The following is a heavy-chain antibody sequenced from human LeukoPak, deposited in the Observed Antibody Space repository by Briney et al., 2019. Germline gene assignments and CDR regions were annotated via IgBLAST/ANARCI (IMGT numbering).Heavy chain of an antibody. D-gene: IGHD2-15*01. CDR3: ARDRSVIRYCSGGSCYSNY. CDR2: ISAYNGNT. J-gene: IGHJ4*02. Sequence: ASVKVSCKASGYTFTNYGISWVRQAPGQGLEWMGWISAYNGNTNYAQKLQGRVTMTTDTSTSTAYMELRSLRSDDTAVYYCARDRSVIRYCSGGSCYSNYWGQGTLVTVSS. CDR1: GYTFTNYG. V-gene: IGHV1-18*01.